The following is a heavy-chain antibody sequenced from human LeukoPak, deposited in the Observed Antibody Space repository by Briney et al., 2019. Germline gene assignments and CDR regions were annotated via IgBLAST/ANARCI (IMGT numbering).Heavy chain of an antibody. D-gene: IGHD4-17*01. CDR3: ARDRVTNDY. CDR2: IKQDGSEK. Sequence: GGSLRLSCAASGFTFTNYWMSWVRQAPGKGLEWVANIKQDGSEKYYVDSVKGRFTISRDNAKNSLYLQMNSLRAEDTAVYYCARDRVTNDYWGQGTLVTVSS. CDR1: GFTFTNYW. V-gene: IGHV3-7*01. J-gene: IGHJ4*02.